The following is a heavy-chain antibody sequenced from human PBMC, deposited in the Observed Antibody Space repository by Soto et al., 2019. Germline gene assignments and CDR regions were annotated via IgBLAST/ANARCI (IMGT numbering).Heavy chain of an antibody. D-gene: IGHD6-13*01. CDR1: GYTFTGYY. CDR3: ASGTTAAGTDSYYYYGMDV. Sequence: QVQLVQSGAEVKKPGASVKVSCKASGYTFTGYYMHWVRQAPGQGLEWMGWINPNTGGTNYAQKFQGRVTMTRDTSTSTVYMELSSLRSEDTAVYYCASGTTAAGTDSYYYYGMDVWGQGTTVTVSS. CDR2: INPNTGGT. V-gene: IGHV1-2*02. J-gene: IGHJ6*02.